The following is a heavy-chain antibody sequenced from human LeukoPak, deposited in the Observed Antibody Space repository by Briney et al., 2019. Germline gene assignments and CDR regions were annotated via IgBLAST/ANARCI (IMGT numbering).Heavy chain of an antibody. CDR2: IYPGDSDT. D-gene: IGHD1-26*01. Sequence: ESLKISCKGSGYSFTSYWIGWVRQMPGKGLEWMGIIYPGDSDTRYSPSFQGQVTISADKSISTAYLQWSSLKASDTAMYYCARSRVGATSRTIRDYYGMDVWGQGTTVTVSS. J-gene: IGHJ6*02. CDR1: GYSFTSYW. CDR3: ARSRVGATSRTIRDYYGMDV. V-gene: IGHV5-51*01.